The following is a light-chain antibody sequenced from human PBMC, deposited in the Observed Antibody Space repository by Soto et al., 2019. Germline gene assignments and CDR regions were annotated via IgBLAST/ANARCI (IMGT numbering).Light chain of an antibody. CDR1: SSNIGSNT. J-gene: IGLJ3*02. Sequence: QSVLTQPPSASGTPGQGVTISCSGSSSNIGSNTVNWYQQLPGTAPKLLIYSNDQRPSAVPDRFSASKSGTSASLAISGLQSEDEADFYCAAWDDSLKAWVFGGGTKVTVL. CDR2: SND. V-gene: IGLV1-44*01. CDR3: AAWDDSLKAWV.